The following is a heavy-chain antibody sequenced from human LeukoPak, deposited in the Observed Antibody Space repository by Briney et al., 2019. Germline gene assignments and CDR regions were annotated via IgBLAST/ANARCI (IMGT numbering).Heavy chain of an antibody. CDR3: ARESRLWFGEPYYFDY. CDR2: IKQDGSEK. CDR1: GFTFSGYW. Sequence: PGGSLRLSCAASGFTFSGYWMTWVRQAPGKGLEWVANIKQDGSEKYYVDSVKGRSTISRDNAKNSLYLQMNSLRAEDTAVYYCARESRLWFGEPYYFDYWGQGTLVTVSS. D-gene: IGHD3-10*01. V-gene: IGHV3-7*01. J-gene: IGHJ4*02.